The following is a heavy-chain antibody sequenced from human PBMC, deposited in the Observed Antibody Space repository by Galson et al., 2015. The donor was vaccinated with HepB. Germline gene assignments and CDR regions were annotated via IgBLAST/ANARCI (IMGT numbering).Heavy chain of an antibody. CDR2: MSPKSGDT. D-gene: IGHD4-17*01. V-gene: IGHV1-8*01. J-gene: IGHJ3*01. CDR3: GKGDGDYPESFDF. Sequence: SVKVSCKASGYSFTSYDIHWVRQVTGQGLEWMGWMSPKSGDTGYAQKFQGRVTMSRDTSMRTAFMEMRSLTTEDTAVYYCGKGDGDYPESFDFWGQGTMVIVSS. CDR1: GYSFTSYD.